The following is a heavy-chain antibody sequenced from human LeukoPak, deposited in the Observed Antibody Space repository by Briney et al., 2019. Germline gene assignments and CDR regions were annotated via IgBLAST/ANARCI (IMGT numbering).Heavy chain of an antibody. CDR1: GFTFSSYS. CDR2: VSSSSSTI. CDR3: ARDVGYDLGY. Sequence: GGSLRLSCAASGFTFSSYSMNWVRQAPGKGLEWVSYVSSSSSTIYHADSVKGRFTISRDNAKNSLYLQMTSLRDEDTAVYYCARDVGYDLGYWGQGTLVTVSS. D-gene: IGHD5-12*01. V-gene: IGHV3-48*02. J-gene: IGHJ4*02.